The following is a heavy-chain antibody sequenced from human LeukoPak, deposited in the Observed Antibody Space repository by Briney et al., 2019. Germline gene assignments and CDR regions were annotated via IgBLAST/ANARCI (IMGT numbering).Heavy chain of an antibody. J-gene: IGHJ4*02. Sequence: SVKVSCKTSGDTFNSYGISWVRQAPGQGPEWMGRIIPIVGSTNYAEKLRGRVTITADKSTSTVYMELSSLRSEDTAVYYCARHYGGLDDYWGQGTLIIVSS. CDR2: IIPIVGST. V-gene: IGHV1-69*04. CDR3: ARHYGGLDDY. D-gene: IGHD4-23*01. CDR1: GDTFNSYG.